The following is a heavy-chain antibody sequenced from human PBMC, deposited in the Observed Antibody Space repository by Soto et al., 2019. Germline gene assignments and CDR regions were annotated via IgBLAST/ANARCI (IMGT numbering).Heavy chain of an antibody. J-gene: IGHJ4*02. CDR2: INAGNGNT. CDR3: ARDRNWNSPPAYYFDY. D-gene: IGHD1-7*01. Sequence: ASVKVSCKASGYTFTSYAMHWVRQAPGQRLEWMGWINAGNGNTKYSQKFQGRVTITRDTSASTAYMELSSLGSEDTAVYYCARDRNWNSPPAYYFDYWGQGTLVTVSS. CDR1: GYTFTSYA. V-gene: IGHV1-3*01.